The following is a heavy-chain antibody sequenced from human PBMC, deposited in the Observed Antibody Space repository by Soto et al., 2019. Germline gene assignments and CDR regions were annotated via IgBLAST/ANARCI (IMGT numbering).Heavy chain of an antibody. CDR2: IYPGDSDT. CDR1: GYSFTSYW. V-gene: IGHV5-51*01. D-gene: IGHD6-6*01. CDR3: ARLIAARPRVAYYYYGMDV. J-gene: IGHJ6*02. Sequence: PGESLKISCKGSGYSFTSYWSGWVRQMPGKGLEWMGIIYPGDSDTRYSPSFQGQVTISADKSISTAYLQRSSLKASDTAMYYCARLIAARPRVAYYYYGMDVWGQGTTVTVSS.